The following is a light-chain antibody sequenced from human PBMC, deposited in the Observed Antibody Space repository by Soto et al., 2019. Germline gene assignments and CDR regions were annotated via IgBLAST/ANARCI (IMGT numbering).Light chain of an antibody. Sequence: EIVLTQSPATLSLSPGERATLSCRASQSVSSYLAWYQQKPGQAPTPLIFDASKTATGIPARFSGSGSGTDFTLTISSLEPEDFAVYYCQQRNNGYTFGQGTKLEIK. V-gene: IGKV3-11*01. CDR3: QQRNNGYT. CDR2: DAS. J-gene: IGKJ2*01. CDR1: QSVSSY.